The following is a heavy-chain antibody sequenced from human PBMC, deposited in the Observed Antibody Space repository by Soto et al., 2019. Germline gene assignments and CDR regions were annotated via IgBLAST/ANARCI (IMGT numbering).Heavy chain of an antibody. Sequence: QVQLQESGPGLVKPSETLSLTCTVSGASISSNYWSWIRQPPGKRLEWIGCTYNSGITDYNPSLKSRVTISLDTSKNQFSLKLSSVTAADAAMYYCARGRWFDPWGQGTLVTVSS. CDR3: ARGRWFDP. CDR1: GASISSNY. CDR2: TYNSGIT. V-gene: IGHV4-59*01. J-gene: IGHJ5*02.